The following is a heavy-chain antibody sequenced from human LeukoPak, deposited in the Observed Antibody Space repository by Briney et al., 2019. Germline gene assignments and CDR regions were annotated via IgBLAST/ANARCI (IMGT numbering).Heavy chain of an antibody. CDR2: ISGSGGST. CDR3: AKADDYGDYVSALDI. V-gene: IGHV3-23*01. J-gene: IGHJ3*02. CDR1: GFTFSSYA. Sequence: PGGSLRLSCAASGFTFSSYAMSWVRQAPAKGLEGVSGISGSGGSTYYADSVKGRFTISRDNSKNTLYLQMNVLKAEDTAVYYCAKADDYGDYVSALDIWGQGTMVTVSS. D-gene: IGHD4-17*01.